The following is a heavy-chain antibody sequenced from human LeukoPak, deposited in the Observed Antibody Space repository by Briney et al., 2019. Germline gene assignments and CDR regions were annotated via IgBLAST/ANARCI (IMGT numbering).Heavy chain of an antibody. V-gene: IGHV4-30-2*01. CDR1: GGSISSGGYS. CDR3: ARSSGGVSDWGDAFDI. J-gene: IGHJ3*02. Sequence: NTSQTLSLTCAVSGGSISSGGYSWSWIRQPPGKGLEWIGYIYHSGSTYYNPSLKSRVTISVDRSKNQFSLKLSSVTAADTAVYYCARSSGGVSDWGDAFDIWGQGTMVTVSS. CDR2: IYHSGST. D-gene: IGHD3-16*01.